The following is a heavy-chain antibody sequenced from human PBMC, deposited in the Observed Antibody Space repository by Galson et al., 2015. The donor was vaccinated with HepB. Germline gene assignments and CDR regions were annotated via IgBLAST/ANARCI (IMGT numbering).Heavy chain of an antibody. V-gene: IGHV3-23*01. D-gene: IGHD3-10*01. CDR3: AKVTYGSGSYYPYAMDV. J-gene: IGHJ6*02. CDR1: EFTFSDYA. Sequence: SLRLSCAASEFTFSDYAVSWVRQAPGKGLEWVSAISGGGGRTFYADSVRGRFTISRDNSKNTLYLRMNSLRAEDTAVFYCAKVTYGSGSYYPYAMDVWGQGTTVTVSS. CDR2: ISGGGGRT.